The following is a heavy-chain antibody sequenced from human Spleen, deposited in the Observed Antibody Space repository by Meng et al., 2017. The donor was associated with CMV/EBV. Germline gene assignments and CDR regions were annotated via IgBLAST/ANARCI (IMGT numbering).Heavy chain of an antibody. CDR3: AGDRYSSGWYFDY. D-gene: IGHD6-25*01. CDR2: TYYRSKWYF. CDR1: GDSVASDTGA. J-gene: IGHJ4*02. V-gene: IGHV6-1*01. Sequence: GDSVASDTGAWNWIRQSPSRGLEWLGRTYYRSKWYFDYAVSVKSRITINPDASKNQFSLQLSSVTPEDTAVYYCAGDRYSSGWYFDYWGQGTLVTVSS.